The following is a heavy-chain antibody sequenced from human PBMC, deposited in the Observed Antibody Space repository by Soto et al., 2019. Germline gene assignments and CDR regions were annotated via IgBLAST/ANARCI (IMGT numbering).Heavy chain of an antibody. CDR1: GFTFSSYG. Sequence: QVQLVESGGGVVQPGRSLRLSCAASGFTFSSYGMHWVRQAPGKVLEWVAVISYDGSNKYYADSVKGRFTISRDNSKNTLYLQMNSLRAEDTAVYYCAKTLYGGNSHDAFDIWGQGTMVTVSS. CDR2: ISYDGSNK. CDR3: AKTLYGGNSHDAFDI. V-gene: IGHV3-30*18. D-gene: IGHD2-21*02. J-gene: IGHJ3*02.